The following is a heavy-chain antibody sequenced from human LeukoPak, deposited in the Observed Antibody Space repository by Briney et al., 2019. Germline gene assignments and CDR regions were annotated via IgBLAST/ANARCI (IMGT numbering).Heavy chain of an antibody. Sequence: GGSLRFSCAATVFTFSSDSMNWVRQAPGKGLEWVSSISSSSSYIYYADSVKGRFTISRDNAKNSLYLQMNSLRAEDTAVFFSGRRRHTRYSYGYSFDYWGQGTLVTVSS. D-gene: IGHD5-18*01. V-gene: IGHV3-21*01. J-gene: IGHJ4*02. CDR2: ISSSSSYI. CDR1: VFTFSSDS. CDR3: GRRRHTRYSYGYSFDY.